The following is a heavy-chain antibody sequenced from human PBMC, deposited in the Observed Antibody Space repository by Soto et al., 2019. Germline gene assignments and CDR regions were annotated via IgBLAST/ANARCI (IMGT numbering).Heavy chain of an antibody. D-gene: IGHD3-3*01. CDR1: GGTFSSYA. Sequence: QVQLVQSGAEVKKPGSSVKVSCKASGGTFSSYAISWVRQAPGQGLEWMGGIIPISGTANYAQKFQGRVTITADESTSTAYMELSSLRSDDTAVYYCARGWNKRDWSGYPDYYYYYGMDVWAQGTTVIVSS. J-gene: IGHJ6*02. CDR2: IIPISGTA. CDR3: ARGWNKRDWSGYPDYYYYYGMDV. V-gene: IGHV1-69*01.